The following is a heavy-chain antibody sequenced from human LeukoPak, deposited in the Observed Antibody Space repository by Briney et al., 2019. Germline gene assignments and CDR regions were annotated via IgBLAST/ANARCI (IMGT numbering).Heavy chain of an antibody. J-gene: IGHJ3*01. Sequence: GGSLRLSCSVSGFTFSSYSMNWVRQAPGKGLQWVSSISGGGSYIFYADSVEGRFSVSRDNAKNSVFLQMNSLRAEDTAVYYCARGLGGYDAFDVWGHGTRVTVAS. D-gene: IGHD5-12*01. CDR1: GFTFSSYS. CDR2: ISGGGSYI. CDR3: ARGLGGYDAFDV. V-gene: IGHV3-21*01.